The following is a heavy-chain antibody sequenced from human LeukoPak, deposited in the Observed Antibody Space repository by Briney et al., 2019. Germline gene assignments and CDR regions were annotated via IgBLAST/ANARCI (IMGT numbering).Heavy chain of an antibody. V-gene: IGHV3-49*03. CDR1: GFTFGDYA. J-gene: IGHJ6*03. Sequence: GGSLRLSCTASGFTFGDYAMSWFRQAPGKGLEWVGFIRSKAYGGTTEYAASVKGRFTISRDDSKSIAYLQMNSLKTEDTAVYYCTRDLRGYGYGPHYYYYYYMDVWGKGTTVTVSS. CDR3: TRDLRGYGYGPHYYYYYYMDV. CDR2: IRSKAYGGTT. D-gene: IGHD5-18*01.